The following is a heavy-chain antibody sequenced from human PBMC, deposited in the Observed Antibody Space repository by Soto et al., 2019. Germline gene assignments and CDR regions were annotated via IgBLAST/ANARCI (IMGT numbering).Heavy chain of an antibody. V-gene: IGHV4-30-2*06. Sequence: SETLSLTCTVSGGSISSGGYSWTWIRQSPGKGLEWIGYTYPSGSAYYKPSLKSRVTISVDRSKNQFSLNLTSVTAADTAVYYCARDYYGMDVWGQGTTVTVSS. CDR1: GGSISSGGYS. CDR3: ARDYYGMDV. CDR2: TYPSGSA. J-gene: IGHJ6*02.